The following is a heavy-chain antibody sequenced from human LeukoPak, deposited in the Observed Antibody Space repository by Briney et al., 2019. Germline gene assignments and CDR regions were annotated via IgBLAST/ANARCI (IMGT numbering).Heavy chain of an antibody. CDR3: ARDRGGSYVNSNDAFDI. D-gene: IGHD1-26*01. V-gene: IGHV3-48*03. J-gene: IGHJ3*02. Sequence: GGSLRLSCAASGFTFSSYEMNWVRQAPGKGLEWVSYISSSGSTIYYADSVKGRFTISRDNSKNTLYLQMNSLRAEDTAVYYCARDRGGSYVNSNDAFDIWGQGTMVTVSS. CDR1: GFTFSSYE. CDR2: ISSSGSTI.